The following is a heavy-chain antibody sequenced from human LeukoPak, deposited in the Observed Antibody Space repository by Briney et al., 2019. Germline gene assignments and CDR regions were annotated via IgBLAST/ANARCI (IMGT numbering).Heavy chain of an antibody. Sequence: GGSLRLSCAASGFTFSSYEMKWVRQPPGKGLEWVSSIFPSGGEIHYADSVRGRFTISRDNSKSTLSLQMNSLRAEDTAIYYCATYRQVLLPFESWGQGTLVTVSS. CDR1: GFTFSSYE. V-gene: IGHV3-23*01. D-gene: IGHD2-8*02. J-gene: IGHJ4*02. CDR2: IFPSGGEI. CDR3: ATYRQVLLPFES.